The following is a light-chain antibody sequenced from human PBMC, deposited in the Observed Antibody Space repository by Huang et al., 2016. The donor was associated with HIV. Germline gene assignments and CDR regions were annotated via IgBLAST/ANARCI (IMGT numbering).Light chain of an antibody. CDR2: VAS. CDR3: MQALQTPLT. J-gene: IGKJ4*01. Sequence: DIVMTQSPLSLSVTPVEPASISCRSSQSLLHRNGNNYLDWYLQKPGQSPQLLIYVASSRASGIPDRFNGSGSGTDFTLKISRVEAEDVGVYYCMQALQTPLTFGGGTKVEVK. V-gene: IGKV2-28*01. CDR1: QSLLHRNGNNY.